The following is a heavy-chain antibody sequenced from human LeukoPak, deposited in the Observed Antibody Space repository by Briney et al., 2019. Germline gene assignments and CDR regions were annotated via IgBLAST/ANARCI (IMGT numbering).Heavy chain of an antibody. CDR2: MNPNSGNT. CDR3: ARGRNWGDLARAINYYYYYMDV. CDR1: GYTFTSYD. V-gene: IGHV1-8*03. J-gene: IGHJ6*03. D-gene: IGHD3-16*01. Sequence: GASVKVSCKASGYTFTSYDINWGRQATGQGLEWMGWMNPNSGNTGYEQKFQGRVTITRNTSISTAYMELSSLRSEDTAVYYCARGRNWGDLARAINYYYYYMDVWGKGTTVTVSS.